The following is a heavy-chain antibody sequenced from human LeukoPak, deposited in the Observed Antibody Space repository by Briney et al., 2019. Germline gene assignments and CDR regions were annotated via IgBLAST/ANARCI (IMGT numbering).Heavy chain of an antibody. J-gene: IGHJ5*02. D-gene: IGHD3-22*01. V-gene: IGHV4-39*01. CDR1: GGSISSSIYY. CDR2: IYYSGST. Sequence: SETLSLTCTVSGGSISSSIYYWGWIRQPPGKGLEWIGNIYYSGSTYYNPSLKSRVTISVDTSMNQFSLKLSSVTAADTAVYYCARQKDYDSRIFDPWGQGTLVTVSS. CDR3: ARQKDYDSRIFDP.